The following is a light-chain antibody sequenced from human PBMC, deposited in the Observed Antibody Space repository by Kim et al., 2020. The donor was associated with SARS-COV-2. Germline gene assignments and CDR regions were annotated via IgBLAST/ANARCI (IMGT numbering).Light chain of an antibody. Sequence: SYELTQPPSVSVASGKTATIICGGDSIGRRNVHWYQQKPGQAPVVVVYDNIDRPSGIPERFSGSNSGNTATLTISRVDAGDEADYFCQVWDSGSEHVVFGGGTQLTVL. V-gene: IGLV3-21*03. J-gene: IGLJ2*01. CDR1: SIGRRN. CDR2: DNI. CDR3: QVWDSGSEHVV.